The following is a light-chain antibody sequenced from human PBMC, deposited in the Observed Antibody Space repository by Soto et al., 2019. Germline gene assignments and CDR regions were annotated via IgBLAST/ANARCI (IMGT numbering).Light chain of an antibody. V-gene: IGLV2-8*01. CDR1: SSDVGGYNS. CDR3: TSYAGSNTFVV. J-gene: IGLJ2*01. Sequence: QSALTQPPSASGSPGQSVTISCTGTSSDVGGYNSVSWYQQHPGKAPKLMIYEVSKRPSGVTDRFSGSKSGNTASLTVSGLQAEDEADYYCTSYAGSNTFVVFGGGTKLTVL. CDR2: EVS.